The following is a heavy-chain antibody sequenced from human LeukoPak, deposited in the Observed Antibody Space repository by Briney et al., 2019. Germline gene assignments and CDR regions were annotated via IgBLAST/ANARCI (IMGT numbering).Heavy chain of an antibody. V-gene: IGHV3-7*01. CDR2: IKPSGTET. Sequence: PGGSLRLSCAASGFTFSTYWMTWVRQAPGKGLEWVANIKPSGTETYYADSVKGRFTISRDNSKNTLYLQMNSLRPEDTAVYYCARDRRFDYAFDPWGQGTLVTVSS. J-gene: IGHJ5*02. CDR1: GFTFSTYW. D-gene: IGHD4/OR15-4a*01. CDR3: ARDRRFDYAFDP.